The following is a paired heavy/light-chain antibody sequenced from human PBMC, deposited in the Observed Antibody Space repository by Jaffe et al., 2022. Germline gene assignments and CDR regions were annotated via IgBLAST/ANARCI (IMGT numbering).Heavy chain of an antibody. Sequence: EVQLLESGGGLVQPGGSLRLSCAASGFTFSSYAMSWVRQAPGKGLEWVSAISGSGGSTYYADSVKGRFTISRDNSKNTLYLQMNSLRAEDTAVYYCAKVGGGPPRYSSGWYGNYYYYYMDVWGKGTTVTVSS. CDR2: ISGSGGST. CDR1: GFTFSSYA. D-gene: IGHD6-19*01. CDR3: AKVGGGPPRYSSGWYGNYYYYYMDV. V-gene: IGHV3-23*01. J-gene: IGHJ6*03.
Light chain of an antibody. CDR1: SSNIGNNY. J-gene: IGLJ3*02. V-gene: IGLV1-51*02. Sequence: QSVLTQPPSVSAAPGQKVTISCSGSSSNIGNNYVSWYQQLPGTAPKLLIYENNKRPSGIPDRFSGSKSGTSATLGITGLQTGDEADYYCGTWDSSLSAGGWVFGGGTKLTVL. CDR2: ENN. CDR3: GTWDSSLSAGGWV.